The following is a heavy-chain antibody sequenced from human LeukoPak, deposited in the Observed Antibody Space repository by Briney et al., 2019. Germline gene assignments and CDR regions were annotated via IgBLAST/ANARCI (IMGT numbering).Heavy chain of an antibody. J-gene: IGHJ4*02. Sequence: GGSLRLSCAASGFTFSSYWMHWVRQVPGKGLVWVSRINSDGSSTSYADSVKGRFTISRDNAKNSLYLHMNSLRGEDTAVYYCARGSVGADFWGQGTLVTVSS. CDR1: GFTFSSYW. D-gene: IGHD1-26*01. CDR3: ARGSVGADF. CDR2: INSDGSST. V-gene: IGHV3-74*01.